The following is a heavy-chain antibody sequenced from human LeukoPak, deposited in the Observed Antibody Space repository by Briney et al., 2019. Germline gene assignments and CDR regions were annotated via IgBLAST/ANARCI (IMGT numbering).Heavy chain of an antibody. J-gene: IGHJ4*02. V-gene: IGHV1-8*03. D-gene: IGHD6-6*01. CDR2: MNPNSGNT. CDR3: ARIQQLEKGVDFDY. CDR1: GYTFTNYD. Sequence: ASVKVSCKASGYTFTNYDINWVRQATGQGLEWMGWMNPNSGNTGYAQKFQGRVSITTDTSIDTAYMELSSLRSEDTAMYYCARIQQLEKGVDFDYWGQGTLVTVSS.